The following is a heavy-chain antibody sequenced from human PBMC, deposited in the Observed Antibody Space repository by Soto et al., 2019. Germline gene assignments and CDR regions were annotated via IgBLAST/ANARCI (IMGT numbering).Heavy chain of an antibody. CDR3: ARPLWRGDYNWGYFDL. CDR1: GFTFSSYA. Sequence: QVQLVESGGGVVQPGRSLRLSCAASGFTFSSYAMHWVRQAPGKGLEWVAVISYDGSNKYYADSVKGRFTISRDNSKNKLYLQMNSLRAEDTAVYYWARPLWRGDYNWGYFDLWGRGTLVTVSS. CDR2: ISYDGSNK. D-gene: IGHD4-4*01. V-gene: IGHV3-30-3*01. J-gene: IGHJ2*01.